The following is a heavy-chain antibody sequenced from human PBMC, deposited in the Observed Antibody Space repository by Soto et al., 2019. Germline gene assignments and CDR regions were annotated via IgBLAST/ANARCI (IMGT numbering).Heavy chain of an antibody. D-gene: IGHD4-17*01. V-gene: IGHV3-NL1*01. J-gene: IGHJ6*02. Sequence: GGSLRLSCVASGFTFTTYGIHWVRQAPGRGLEWVAVIYSGGSTYYADSVKGRFTISRDNSKNTLYLQMNSLKTEDTAVYYCTTDRRDYGGNFFTYYYYGMDVWGQGTTVTVSS. CDR2: IYSGGST. CDR3: TTDRRDYGGNFFTYYYYGMDV. CDR1: GFTFTTYG.